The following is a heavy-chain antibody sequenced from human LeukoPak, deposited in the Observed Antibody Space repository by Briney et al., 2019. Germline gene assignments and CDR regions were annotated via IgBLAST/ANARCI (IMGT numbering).Heavy chain of an antibody. CDR3: ARVLPALWFGELQNHDAFDI. CDR2: IYYSGST. Sequence: SQTLSLTCTVSGGSISSGDYYWSWIRQPPGKGLEWIGYIYYSGSTYYNPSLKSRVTISVDTSKYQFSLKLSSVTAADTAVYYCARVLPALWFGELQNHDAFDIWGQGTMVTVSS. D-gene: IGHD3-10*01. V-gene: IGHV4-30-4*01. J-gene: IGHJ3*02. CDR1: GGSISSGDYY.